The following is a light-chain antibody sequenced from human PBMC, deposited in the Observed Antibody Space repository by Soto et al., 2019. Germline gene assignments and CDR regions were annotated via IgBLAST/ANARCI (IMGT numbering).Light chain of an antibody. V-gene: IGKV1D-16*01. CDR1: RDISNS. CDR2: GAS. J-gene: IGKJ4*01. Sequence: DIQMTQSPSSVSASVGDRLTITCRASRDISNSLAWYQQTPGKAPKLLLRGASSLPRGVPSRFSGGGAGTECTRTISSLQPEDFETYDCRQYNSYTLTFGGGTKVDIK. CDR3: RQYNSYTLT.